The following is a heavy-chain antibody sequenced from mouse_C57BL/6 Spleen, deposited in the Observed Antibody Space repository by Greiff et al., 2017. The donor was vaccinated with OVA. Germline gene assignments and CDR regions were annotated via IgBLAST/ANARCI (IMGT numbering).Heavy chain of an antibody. CDR3: ARGGYGNAMDY. V-gene: IGHV3-6*01. D-gene: IGHD1-1*01. CDR2: ISYDGSN. Sequence: DVQLVESGPGLVKPSQSLSLTCSVTGYSITSGYYWNWIRQFPGNKLEWMGYISYDGSNNYNPSLKNRISITRDTSKNQFFLKLNSVTTEDTATYYCARGGYGNAMDYWGQGTSVTVSS. CDR1: GYSITSGYY. J-gene: IGHJ4*01.